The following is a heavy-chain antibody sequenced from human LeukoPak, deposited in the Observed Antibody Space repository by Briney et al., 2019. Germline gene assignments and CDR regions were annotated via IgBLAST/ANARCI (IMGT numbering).Heavy chain of an antibody. Sequence: ASVKVSCKASGYTFTGYYMHWVRQAPGQGLEWMGRINPNSGGTNYAQKFQGRVTMTRDTSISTAYMELSRLRFDDTAVYYCARVGCSGGSCAYYWFDPWGQGTLVTVSS. CDR2: INPNSGGT. CDR3: ARVGCSGGSCAYYWFDP. J-gene: IGHJ5*02. CDR1: GYTFTGYY. V-gene: IGHV1-2*06. D-gene: IGHD2-15*01.